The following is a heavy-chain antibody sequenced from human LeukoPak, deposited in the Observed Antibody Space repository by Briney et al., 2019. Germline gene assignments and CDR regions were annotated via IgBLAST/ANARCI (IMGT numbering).Heavy chain of an antibody. D-gene: IGHD1-14*01. Sequence: GGSLRLSCAASGFTFSNYEMNWVRQAPGKGLEWVSHISSSGSAIYYADSVKGRFTISRDNAKNSLYLQMNSLRAEDTAVYYCARDSNPEGFDYWGQGTLVTVSS. V-gene: IGHV3-48*03. CDR2: ISSSGSAI. J-gene: IGHJ4*02. CDR3: ARDSNPEGFDY. CDR1: GFTFSNYE.